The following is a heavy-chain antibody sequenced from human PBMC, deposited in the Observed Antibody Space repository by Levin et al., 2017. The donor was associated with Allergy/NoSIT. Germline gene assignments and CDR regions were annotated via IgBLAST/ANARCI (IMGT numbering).Heavy chain of an antibody. CDR1: GFTFSSYA. V-gene: IGHV3-64D*06. CDR3: VKFDGCSSTSCLVP. Sequence: GGSLRLSCSASGFTFSSYAMHWVRQAPGKGLEYVSAISSNGGSTYYADSVKGRFTISRDNSKNTLYLQMSSLRAEDTAVYYCVKFDGCSSTSCLVPWGQGTLVTVSS. CDR2: ISSNGGST. D-gene: IGHD2-2*01. J-gene: IGHJ5*02.